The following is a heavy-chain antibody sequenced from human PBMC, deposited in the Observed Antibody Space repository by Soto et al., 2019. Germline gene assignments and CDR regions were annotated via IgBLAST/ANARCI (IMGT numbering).Heavy chain of an antibody. D-gene: IGHD1-1*01. CDR2: INHSGST. V-gene: IGHV4-34*01. CDR3: ARAGASTPSQLRGDRALVV. J-gene: IGHJ3*01. CDR1: GGSFSGYY. Sequence: QVQLQQWGAGLLKPSETLSLTCAVYGGSFSGYYWSWIRQPPGKGLEWIGEINHSGSTNYNPSLTSRVTISVDTSKNQFSLKLSSVTAAYTAVYYCARAGASTPSQLRGDRALVVCGQGTMVTVSS.